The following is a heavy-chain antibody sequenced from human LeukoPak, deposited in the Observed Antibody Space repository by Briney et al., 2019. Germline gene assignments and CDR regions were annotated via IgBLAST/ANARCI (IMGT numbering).Heavy chain of an antibody. V-gene: IGHV4-31*03. CDR3: ARDIRVGYYYDSSGYSEGLHDAFDI. CDR1: GGSISSGGYY. J-gene: IGHJ3*02. D-gene: IGHD3-22*01. Sequence: PSETLSLTCTVSGGSISSGGYYWSWIRQHPRKGLEWIGYIYYSGSTYYKPSLKSRVTISVDTSKNQFSLKLSSVTAADTAVYYCARDIRVGYYYDSSGYSEGLHDAFDIWGQGTMVTVSS. CDR2: IYYSGST.